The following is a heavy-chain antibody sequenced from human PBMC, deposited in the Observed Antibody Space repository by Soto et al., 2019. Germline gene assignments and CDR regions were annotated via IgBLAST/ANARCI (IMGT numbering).Heavy chain of an antibody. D-gene: IGHD6-19*01. J-gene: IGHJ3*02. CDR2: ISGSGGTT. CDR1: GFTFSSYA. Sequence: EVQLLESGGGLVQPGGSLRLSCAASGFTFSSYAMSWVRQAPGKGLEWVSAISGSGGTTYYADSVKGRFTFSRDNSKNTLYLQMICLRAEDSAVYYCAKTANGWFSAFAIWSQGTMFTVSS. CDR3: AKTANGWFSAFAI. V-gene: IGHV3-23*01.